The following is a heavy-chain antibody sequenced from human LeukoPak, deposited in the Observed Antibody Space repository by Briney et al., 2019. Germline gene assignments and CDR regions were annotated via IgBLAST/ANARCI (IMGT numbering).Heavy chain of an antibody. CDR3: AKATVAGTFYYHYGMDV. Sequence: GGSLRLSCAASGFTFDDYAMHWVRQAPGKGLEWVSLISGDGGSTYYADSVKGRFTISRDNSKNSLYLQMDSLRTEDTALYYCAKATVAGTFYYHYGMDVWGQGTTVTVSS. D-gene: IGHD6-19*01. CDR1: GFTFDDYA. J-gene: IGHJ6*02. CDR2: ISGDGGST. V-gene: IGHV3-43*02.